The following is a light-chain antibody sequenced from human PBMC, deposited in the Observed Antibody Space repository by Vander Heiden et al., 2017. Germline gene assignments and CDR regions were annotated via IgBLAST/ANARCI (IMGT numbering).Light chain of an antibody. CDR3: QQYYSTPLT. Sequence: DIVMTQSPDSLAVSLGERATINGKSSQSVLYSSNTKNYLAWYQQKPGQPPKLLIYWASTRESGVPDRFSGSGSGTDFTLTISSLQAEDVAFYYCQQYYSTPLTFGGGTKVEIK. CDR1: QSVLYSSNTKNY. J-gene: IGKJ4*01. CDR2: WAS. V-gene: IGKV4-1*01.